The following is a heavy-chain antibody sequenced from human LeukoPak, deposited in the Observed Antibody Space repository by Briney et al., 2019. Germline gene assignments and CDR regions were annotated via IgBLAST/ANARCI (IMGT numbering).Heavy chain of an antibody. J-gene: IGHJ5*02. CDR2: IRSKAYSGAA. CDR1: GFTFGDYA. V-gene: IGHV3-49*03. Sequence: GGSLRLSCSASGFTFGDYALTWFRQAPGKGLEWVGIIRSKAYSGAADYAASVKGRFIISRDDSKSIAYLQMNSLQIDDTAVYYCTRTPPDAGWFDAWGQGTLVTVSS. CDR3: TRTPPDAGWFDA. D-gene: IGHD1-14*01.